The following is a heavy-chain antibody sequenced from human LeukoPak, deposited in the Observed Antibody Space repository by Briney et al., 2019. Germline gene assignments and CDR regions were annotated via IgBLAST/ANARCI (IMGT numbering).Heavy chain of an antibody. V-gene: IGHV4-34*01. CDR3: ARVRVTAIDV. D-gene: IGHD2-21*02. J-gene: IGHJ6*04. Sequence: NPSETLSLTCAVYGGSFSGYYWSWIRNPPGKGLEWIGEINHSGSTNYNPSLKSRVTISIDTSKNQFSLKMRSVTAADTAVYYCARVRVTAIDVWGKGTTVTISS. CDR2: INHSGST. CDR1: GGSFSGYY.